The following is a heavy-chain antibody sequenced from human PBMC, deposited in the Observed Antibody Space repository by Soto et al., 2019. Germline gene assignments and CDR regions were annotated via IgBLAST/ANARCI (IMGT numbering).Heavy chain of an antibody. Sequence: QVQLVESGGGVVQPGRSLRLSCAASGFTFSSYGMHWVRQAPGKGLEWVAVISYDGSNKYYADSVKGRFTISRDNSKNTLYLQMNSLRAEDTAVYYCAKGGIMVRYYGMDVWGQGTTVTVSS. J-gene: IGHJ6*02. D-gene: IGHD2-8*01. CDR3: AKGGIMVRYYGMDV. CDR2: ISYDGSNK. V-gene: IGHV3-30*18. CDR1: GFTFSSYG.